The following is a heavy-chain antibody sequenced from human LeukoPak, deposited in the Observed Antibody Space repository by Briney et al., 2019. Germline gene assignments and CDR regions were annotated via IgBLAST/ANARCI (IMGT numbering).Heavy chain of an antibody. CDR3: ARHVERRDYYFYY. J-gene: IGHJ4*01. CDR2: IYHSGST. D-gene: IGHD1-1*01. Sequence: SGTLSLTCAVSGDSISSRNWWSWVRQPPGKGLEWIGEIYHSGSTKYIPSLESRVTISIDKFKIQFSLKLSSVTAADTAIYYCARHVERRDYYFYYWGQGTLVTVSS. CDR1: GDSISSRNW. V-gene: IGHV4-4*02.